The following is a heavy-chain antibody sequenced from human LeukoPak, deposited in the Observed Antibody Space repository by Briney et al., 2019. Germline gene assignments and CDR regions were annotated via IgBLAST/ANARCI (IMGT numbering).Heavy chain of an antibody. Sequence: SETLSLTCAVYGGSFSGYYWSWIRQPPGKGLEWIGEINHSGSTNYNPSLKSRVTISVDTSKNQFSLKLSSVTAADTAVYYCARDFSSGYYGVDYWGQGTLVTVSS. CDR3: ARDFSSGYYGVDY. D-gene: IGHD3-22*01. CDR2: INHSGST. V-gene: IGHV4-34*01. J-gene: IGHJ4*02. CDR1: GGSFSGYY.